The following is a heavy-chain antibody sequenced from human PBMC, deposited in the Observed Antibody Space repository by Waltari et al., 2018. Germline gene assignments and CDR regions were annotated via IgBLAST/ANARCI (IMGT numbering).Heavy chain of an antibody. D-gene: IGHD3-10*01. CDR1: GGSISSGSYY. Sequence: QVQLQESGPGLVKPSQTLSLTCTVSGGSISSGSYYWSWIRQPAGKGLEWIGRIYTSGSTNYNPSLKSRVTISVDTSKNQFSLKLSSVTAADTAVYYCASATYLYGSFDYWGQGTLVTVSS. CDR2: IYTSGST. CDR3: ASATYLYGSFDY. J-gene: IGHJ4*02. V-gene: IGHV4-61*02.